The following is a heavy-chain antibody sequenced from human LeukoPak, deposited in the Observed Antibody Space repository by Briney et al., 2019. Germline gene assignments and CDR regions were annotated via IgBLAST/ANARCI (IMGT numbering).Heavy chain of an antibody. CDR1: GYTFTGYY. D-gene: IGHD3-10*01. CDR2: ISAYNGNT. V-gene: IGHV1-18*04. Sequence: ASVKVSCKASGYTFTGYYMHWVRQAPGQGLEWMGWISAYNGNTNYAQKLQGRVTMTTDTSTSTAYMELRSLRSDDTAVYYCARDLPGYYGSGSYYNVYNWFDPWGQGTLVTVSS. CDR3: ARDLPGYYGSGSYYNVYNWFDP. J-gene: IGHJ5*02.